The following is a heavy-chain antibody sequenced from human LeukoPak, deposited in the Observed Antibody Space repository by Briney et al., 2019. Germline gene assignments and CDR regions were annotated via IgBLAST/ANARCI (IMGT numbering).Heavy chain of an antibody. V-gene: IGHV3-48*03. Sequence: GGSLRLSCAASGFTFSSYEMNWVRQAPGKGLEWVSYISSSGSTIYYADSVKGRLTISRDNAKNSLYLQMNSLRAEDTAVYYCARVGGYEVFDYWGQGTLVTVSS. D-gene: IGHD5-12*01. CDR1: GFTFSSYE. CDR2: ISSSGSTI. J-gene: IGHJ4*02. CDR3: ARVGGYEVFDY.